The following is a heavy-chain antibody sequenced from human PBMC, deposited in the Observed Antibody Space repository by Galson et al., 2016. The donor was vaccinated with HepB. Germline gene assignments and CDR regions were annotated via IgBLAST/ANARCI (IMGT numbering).Heavy chain of an antibody. J-gene: IGHJ4*02. CDR2: IYYIGST. CDR3: GRGASYLDF. V-gene: IGHV4-59*01. CDR1: GGSISSYY. Sequence: TLSLTCTVSGGSISSYYWSWIRQPPGKGLEWIGFIYYIGSTNYNSTLKSRVTITVDTSKNQFSLELTSVTAADTAVYYCGRGASYLDFWGQGKLVTVSS.